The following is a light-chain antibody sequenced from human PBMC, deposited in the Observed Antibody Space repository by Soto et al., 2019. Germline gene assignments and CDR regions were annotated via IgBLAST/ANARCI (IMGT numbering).Light chain of an antibody. V-gene: IGKV1-5*03. CDR3: PQYQSYWM. Sequence: DIQMTQSPSTLSASVGDRVTITCRASQSISNWLAWYQQKPGKAPKLLIDKASTLESGVPSRFSGSGAGTEFTLTISSLQPADFATYYCPQYQSYWMFGQGNKVQIK. CDR2: KAS. J-gene: IGKJ1*01. CDR1: QSISNW.